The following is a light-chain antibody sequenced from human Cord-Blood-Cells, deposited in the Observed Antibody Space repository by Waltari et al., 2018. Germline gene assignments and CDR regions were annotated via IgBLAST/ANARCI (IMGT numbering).Light chain of an antibody. Sequence: DIQMTQSPSSLSASLGDRVTITCQASQDISNYLNLYQQKPGKAPKLLIYDASNLETGVPSRFSGSGSGTDFTITISSLQPEDIATYYCQQYDNLPPFTFGPGTKVDIK. J-gene: IGKJ3*01. CDR1: QDISNY. V-gene: IGKV1-33*01. CDR3: QQYDNLPPFT. CDR2: DAS.